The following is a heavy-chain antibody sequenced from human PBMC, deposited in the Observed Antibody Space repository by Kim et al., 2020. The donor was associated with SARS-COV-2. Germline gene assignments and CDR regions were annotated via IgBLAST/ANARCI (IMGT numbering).Heavy chain of an antibody. CDR3: AKAGSSGYWYFDL. D-gene: IGHD3-22*01. Sequence: YADSVKGRFTNSRDNSKNTLYLQMNSLRAEDTAVYYCAKAGSSGYWYFDLWGRGTLVTVSS. J-gene: IGHJ2*01. V-gene: IGHV3-30*02.